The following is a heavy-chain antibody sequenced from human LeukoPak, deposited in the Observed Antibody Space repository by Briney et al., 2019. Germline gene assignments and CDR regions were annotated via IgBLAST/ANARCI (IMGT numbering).Heavy chain of an antibody. V-gene: IGHV4-39*01. CDR1: GGSISSSSYY. CDR3: ARCPTTVTTPRPFDY. Sequence: SETLSLTCTVSGGSISSSSYYWGWSRQPPGKGLEWIGSIYYSGSTYYNPSLKSRVTISVDTSKNQFSLKLSSVTAADTAVYYCARCPTTVTTPRPFDYWGQGTLVTVSS. CDR2: IYYSGST. D-gene: IGHD4-17*01. J-gene: IGHJ4*02.